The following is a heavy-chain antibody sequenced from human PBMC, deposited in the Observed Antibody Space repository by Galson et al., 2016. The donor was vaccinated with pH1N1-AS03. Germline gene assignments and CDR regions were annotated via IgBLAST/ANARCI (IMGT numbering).Heavy chain of an antibody. CDR1: GFVFSNYA. J-gene: IGHJ6*02. Sequence: SLRLSCAASGFVFSNYAMTWVRQAPGKGLEWVSSISGSGGSTYSADSVKGRFAISRDNSKNTLSLQMNSLRADDTALYYCAKALEIGYYYYYGLDVWGQGTTVTVS. D-gene: IGHD1-1*01. CDR3: AKALEIGYYYYYGLDV. V-gene: IGHV3-23*01. CDR2: ISGSGGST.